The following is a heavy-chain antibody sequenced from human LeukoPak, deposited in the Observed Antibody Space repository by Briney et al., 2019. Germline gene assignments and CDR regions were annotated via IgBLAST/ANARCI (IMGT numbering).Heavy chain of an antibody. V-gene: IGHV3-21*01. D-gene: IGHD3-10*01. CDR3: ARQAPMVRGVIIKGPFDY. J-gene: IGHJ4*02. Sequence: GGSLRLSCAACGFTFSSYDMHWVRQATGKGLEWVSSISSSSSYIYYADSVKGRFTISRDNAKNSLYLQMNSLRAEDTAVYYCARQAPMVRGVIIKGPFDYWGQGTLVTVSS. CDR1: GFTFSSYD. CDR2: ISSSSSYI.